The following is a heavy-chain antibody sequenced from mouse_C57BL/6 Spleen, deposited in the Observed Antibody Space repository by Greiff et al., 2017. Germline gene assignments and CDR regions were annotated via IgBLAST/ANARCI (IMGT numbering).Heavy chain of an antibody. CDR1: GYTFTSYW. V-gene: IGHV1-59*01. CDR2: IDPSDSYT. D-gene: IGHD2-3*01. J-gene: IGHJ1*03. Sequence: QVQLQQPGAELVRPGTSVKLSCKASGYTFTSYWMHWVKQRPGQGLEWIGVIDPSDSYTNYNQKFKGKATLTVDTSSSTAYMQLSSLTSEDSAVYYCARWLLRGDWYFDVWGTGTTVTVSS. CDR3: ARWLLRGDWYFDV.